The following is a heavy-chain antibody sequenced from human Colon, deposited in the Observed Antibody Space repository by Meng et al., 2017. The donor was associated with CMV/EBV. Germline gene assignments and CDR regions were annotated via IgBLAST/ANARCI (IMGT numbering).Heavy chain of an antibody. CDR1: GFTFTNYA. J-gene: IGHJ4*02. CDR3: ARVGYSGAFFDY. D-gene: IGHD5-12*01. V-gene: IGHV3-48*04. Sequence: GESLKISCAASGFTFTNYAMNWVRQASGKGLEWVSYISSSGSTIYYADSVKGRFTISRDNAKNSLYLQMNSLRAEDTAVYYCARVGYSGAFFDYWGQGTLVTVSS. CDR2: ISSSGSTI.